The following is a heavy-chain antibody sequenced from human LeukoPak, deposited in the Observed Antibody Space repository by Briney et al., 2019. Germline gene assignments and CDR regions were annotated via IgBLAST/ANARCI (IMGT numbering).Heavy chain of an antibody. D-gene: IGHD3-22*01. V-gene: IGHV3-74*01. J-gene: IGHJ5*02. CDR1: GFTFSSYW. Sequence: GGSLRLSCAASGFTFSSYWMHWVRQAPGKGLVWVSRINSDGSSTSYADSVKGRFTISRDNAKNTLYLQINSLRAEDTAVYYCARGGYDSSGAPSFDPWGQGTLVTVSS. CDR2: INSDGSST. CDR3: ARGGYDSSGAPSFDP.